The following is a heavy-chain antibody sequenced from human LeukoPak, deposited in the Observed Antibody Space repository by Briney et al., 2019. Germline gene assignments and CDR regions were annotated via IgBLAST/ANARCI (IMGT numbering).Heavy chain of an antibody. CDR1: GFTFSSYG. CDR3: AKDRSATALALRFFDF. CDR2: ISYDGSNK. J-gene: IGHJ4*02. V-gene: IGHV3-30*18. D-gene: IGHD5-18*01. Sequence: GGSLRLSCAASGFTFSSYGMHWVRQAPGKGLEWVAVISYDGSNKFYADSVKGRFTISRDNSKNTLSLQMNSLRPEDTALYYCAKDRSATALALRFFDFWGQGTLVTVSS.